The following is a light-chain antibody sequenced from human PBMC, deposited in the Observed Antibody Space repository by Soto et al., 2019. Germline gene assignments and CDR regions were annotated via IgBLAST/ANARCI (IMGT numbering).Light chain of an antibody. Sequence: QTVVTQEPSLTVSPGGTVTLTCASSTGPVTSDYYPNWFQQKPGQAPRALIYSTTKKHSWTPARFSGSLLGGKAALTLSGAQPEDEADYYCLLSHGRARVFGGGTQLTVL. CDR3: LLSHGRARV. CDR1: TGPVTSDYY. CDR2: STT. V-gene: IGLV7-43*01. J-gene: IGLJ3*02.